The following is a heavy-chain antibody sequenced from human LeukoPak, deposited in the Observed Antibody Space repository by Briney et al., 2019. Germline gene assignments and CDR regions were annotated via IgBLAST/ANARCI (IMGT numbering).Heavy chain of an antibody. CDR2: INPSGGST. CDR1: GYTFTSYY. CDR3: ARDPGCDVTTVTTCYYYYYMDV. V-gene: IGHV1-46*01. Sequence: ASVKVSCKAPGYTFTSYYMHWVRQAPGQGLEWMGIINPSGGSTSYAQKFQGRVTMTRDMSTSTVYMELSSLRSEDTAVYYCARDPGCDVTTVTTCYYYYYMDVWGKGTTVTVSS. J-gene: IGHJ6*03. D-gene: IGHD4-11*01.